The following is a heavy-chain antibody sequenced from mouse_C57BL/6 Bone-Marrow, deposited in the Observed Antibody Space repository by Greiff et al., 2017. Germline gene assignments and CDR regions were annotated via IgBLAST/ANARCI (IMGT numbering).Heavy chain of an antibody. D-gene: IGHD4-1*02. CDR1: GYTFTSYW. J-gene: IGHJ4*01. CDR2: IDPSDSYT. V-gene: IGHV1-69*01. CDR3: ASPNWDGAMDY. Sequence: QVQLKQPGAELVMPGASVKLSCKASGYTFTSYWMHWVKQRPGQGLEWIGEIDPSDSYTNYNQKFKGKSTLTVDKSSSTAYMQLSSLTSEDSAVYYCASPNWDGAMDYWGQGTSVTVSS.